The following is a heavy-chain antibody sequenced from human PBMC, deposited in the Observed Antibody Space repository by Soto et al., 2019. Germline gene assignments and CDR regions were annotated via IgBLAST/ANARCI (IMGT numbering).Heavy chain of an antibody. CDR3: ARKDDANK. J-gene: IGHJ1*01. CDR1: GVSIISSSYY. CDR2: IYYSGST. D-gene: IGHD2-15*01. V-gene: IGHV4-39*01. Sequence: PSETLSLTCTVSGVSIISSSYYWGWIRQPPGKGLEWIGSIYYSGSTYYNPSLKSRVTISVDTSKNQFSLKLSSVTAADTAVYECARKDDANKWGQGTLVTVDS.